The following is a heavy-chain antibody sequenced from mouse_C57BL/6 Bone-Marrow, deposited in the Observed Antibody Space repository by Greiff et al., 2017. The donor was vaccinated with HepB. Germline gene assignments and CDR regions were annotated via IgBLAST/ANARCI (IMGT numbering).Heavy chain of an antibody. V-gene: IGHV5-16*01. CDR2: INYDGSST. D-gene: IGHD1-1*01. J-gene: IGHJ4*01. CDR1: GFTFSDYY. CDR3: ARNIATVVANAMDY. Sequence: EVQGEESGGGLVQPGTSMKLSCTASGFTFSDYYMAWVRQVPEKGLDWVAHINYDGSSTYYLDSLKSRVIFSRDNAKSILYMQMSSRKSEDTATYYCARNIATVVANAMDYWGQGTSVTVSS.